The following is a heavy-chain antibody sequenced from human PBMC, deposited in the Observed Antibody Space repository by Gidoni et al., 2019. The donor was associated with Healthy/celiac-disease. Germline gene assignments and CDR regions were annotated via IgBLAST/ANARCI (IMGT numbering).Heavy chain of an antibody. CDR3: AKDPHPSYYDSRERNDY. J-gene: IGHJ4*02. CDR2: ISGSGGST. CDR1: GFTFSSYA. V-gene: IGHV3-23*04. Sequence: EVQLVESGGGLVQPGGSLRLSCAASGFTFSSYAMSWVRQAPGKGLEWVSAISGSGGSTYYADSVKGRFTISRDNSKNTLYLQMNSLRAEDTAVYYCAKDPHPSYYDSRERNDYWGQGTLVTVSS. D-gene: IGHD3-22*01.